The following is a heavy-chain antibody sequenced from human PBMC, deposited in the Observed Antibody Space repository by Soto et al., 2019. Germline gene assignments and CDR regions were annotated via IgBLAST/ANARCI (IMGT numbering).Heavy chain of an antibody. CDR2: INAGNDNT. CDR1: GYTFTSYG. CDR3: ACGWSGDY. Sequence: QVQLVQSGAEEKKPGASVKVSCKASGYTFTSYGIHWVRQAPGQRLEWMGWINAGNDNTKYSQNFQGRVTITRDTSAITAYMELSNLRSEDTAVYYCACGWSGDYWGQGTQVTVSS. D-gene: IGHD6-19*01. J-gene: IGHJ4*02. V-gene: IGHV1-3*05.